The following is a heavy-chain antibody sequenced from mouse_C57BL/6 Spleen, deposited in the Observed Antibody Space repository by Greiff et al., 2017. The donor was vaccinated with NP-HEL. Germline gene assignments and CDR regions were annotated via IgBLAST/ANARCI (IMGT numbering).Heavy chain of an antibody. V-gene: IGHV1-82*01. CDR2: IYPGDGDT. CDR1: GYAFSSSW. Sequence: VQLQQSGPELVKPGASVKISCKASGYAFSSSWMNWVKQRPGKGLEWIGRIYPGDGDTNYNGKFKGKATLTADKSSSTAYMQLSSLTSEDSAVYFCARSHYYGGYFDVWGTGTTVTVSS. CDR3: ARSHYYGGYFDV. D-gene: IGHD1-2*01. J-gene: IGHJ1*03.